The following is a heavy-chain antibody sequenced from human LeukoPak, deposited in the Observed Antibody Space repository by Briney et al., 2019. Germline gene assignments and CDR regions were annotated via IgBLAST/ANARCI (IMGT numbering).Heavy chain of an antibody. CDR2: INSDGSST. J-gene: IGHJ3*02. CDR1: GFTFSSYW. D-gene: IGHD4/OR15-4a*01. CDR3: AREVPNDAFDI. Sequence: GGSLRLSCAASGFTFSSYWMHWVRQAPGKGLVWVSRINSDGSSTSYADSVKGRFTISRDNAKNTLYLQMNSLRAEDTAVYYCAREVPNDAFDIWGQGTMVTVSS. V-gene: IGHV3-74*01.